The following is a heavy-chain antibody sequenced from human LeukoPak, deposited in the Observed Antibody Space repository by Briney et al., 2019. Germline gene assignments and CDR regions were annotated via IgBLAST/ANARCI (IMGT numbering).Heavy chain of an antibody. CDR2: IYYSGST. D-gene: IGHD3-10*01. Sequence: SETLSLTCTVSGGSISSGGYYWSWIRQHPGKGLEWIGYIYYSGSTYYNPSLKSRVTISVDTSKNQFSLKLSSVTAADTAVYYCAREFRWFGELSGFDPWGQGTLVTVSS. J-gene: IGHJ5*02. CDR3: AREFRWFGELSGFDP. CDR1: GGSISSGGYY. V-gene: IGHV4-31*03.